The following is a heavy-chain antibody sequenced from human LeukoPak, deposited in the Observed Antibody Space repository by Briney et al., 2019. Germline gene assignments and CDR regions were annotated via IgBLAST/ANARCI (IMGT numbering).Heavy chain of an antibody. CDR3: ARGIVNGESYYFDY. D-gene: IGHD2-8*01. V-gene: IGHV1-3*03. Sequence: GASVKVSCKASGYTFTSYAMHWVRQAPGQRLEWMGWINAGNGNTKYSQEFQGRVTMTRDMSTSTVYMELSSLRSEDTAEYYCARGIVNGESYYFDYWGQGTLVTVSS. CDR2: INAGNGNT. J-gene: IGHJ4*02. CDR1: GYTFTSYA.